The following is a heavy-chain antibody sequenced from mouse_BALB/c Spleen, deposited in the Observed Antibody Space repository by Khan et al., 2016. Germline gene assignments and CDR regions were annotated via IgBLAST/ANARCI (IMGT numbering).Heavy chain of an antibody. V-gene: IGHV9-2-1*01. Sequence: QIQLVQSGPELKRPGETVRISCKASGYTFTDSSMHWVKQAPGKGLKWMGWITTETEEPTYADDLKGRFAFSLDTSASTAYLQIDNLKNEDTATXFCTPYNYEFFFGSWGQGTTLTVSS. J-gene: IGHJ2*01. CDR2: ITTETEEP. CDR1: GYTFTDSS. CDR3: TPYNYEFFFGS. D-gene: IGHD1-1*01.